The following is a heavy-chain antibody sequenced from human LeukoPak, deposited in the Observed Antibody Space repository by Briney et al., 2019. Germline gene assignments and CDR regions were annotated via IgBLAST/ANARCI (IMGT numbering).Heavy chain of an antibody. V-gene: IGHV4-31*03. CDR1: GGSLSCGVYY. J-gene: IGHJ4*02. CDR2: IYYSGST. Sequence: SETLSLTCTVSGGSLSCGVYYCSWIRQHPGKGLEWIGYIYYSGSTYYNPSLKSRLTISVDTSKNQFALKLSSVTAADTAGYYCARHSSWSEEGFDYWGQGTLVTVSS. CDR3: ARHSSWSEEGFDY. D-gene: IGHD6-6*01.